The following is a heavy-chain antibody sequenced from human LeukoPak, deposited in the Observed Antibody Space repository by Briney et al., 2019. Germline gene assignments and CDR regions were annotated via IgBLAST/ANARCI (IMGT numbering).Heavy chain of an antibody. V-gene: IGHV4-39*07. Sequence: SETLSLTCTVSGDSISSSNYYWGWIRQPPGKGLEWIGSVHYSGSTYYNPSLKSRLTISLDTSKNQFSLKLTSVTAADTAVYYCARGPRDSTPFDSWGQGTLGTVSS. CDR2: VHYSGST. J-gene: IGHJ4*02. CDR3: ARGPRDSTPFDS. CDR1: GDSISSSNYY. D-gene: IGHD2-15*01.